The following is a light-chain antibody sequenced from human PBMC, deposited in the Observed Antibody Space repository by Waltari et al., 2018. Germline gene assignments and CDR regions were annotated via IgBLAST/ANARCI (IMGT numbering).Light chain of an antibody. J-gene: IGKJ2*01. V-gene: IGKV4-1*01. Sequence: DIVMTQSPDSLAVSLGERATINCQSSQSVLYSSNNKKYLAWYQQKPGQPPKLLIYWASTRESGVPDRFSGSGYGTDFTLSISSLQAEDVAVYYCQQYYTSPYTFGQGTKLEIK. CDR1: QSVLYSSNNKKY. CDR2: WAS. CDR3: QQYYTSPYT.